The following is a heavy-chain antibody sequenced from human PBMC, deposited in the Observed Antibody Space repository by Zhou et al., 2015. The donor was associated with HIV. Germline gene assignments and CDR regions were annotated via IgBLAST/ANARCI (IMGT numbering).Heavy chain of an antibody. Sequence: QVQLVQSGAEVKKPGSSVKVSCKASGGTFSSYAISWVRQAPGQGLEWMGGIIPIFGTANYAQKFQGRVTITADESTSTAYMELSSLRSEDTAVYYCARDRGRITMVQGAESYYYYYYMDVWGKGTTVTVSS. CDR2: IIPIFGTA. CDR1: GGTFSSYA. CDR3: ARDRGRITMVQGAESYYYYYYMDV. D-gene: IGHD3-10*01. V-gene: IGHV1-69*12. J-gene: IGHJ6*03.